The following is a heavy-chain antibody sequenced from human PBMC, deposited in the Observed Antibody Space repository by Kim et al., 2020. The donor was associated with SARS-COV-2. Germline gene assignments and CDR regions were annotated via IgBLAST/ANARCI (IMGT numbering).Heavy chain of an antibody. J-gene: IGHJ4*02. V-gene: IGHV3-30*10. CDR3: TRETKLSGDYPLYF. Sequence: YTDAVKGRFTISRDTSKNTLYLQMDSLRAEDTAVYYCTRETKLSGDYPLYFWGPGTLVTVSS. D-gene: IGHD7-27*01.